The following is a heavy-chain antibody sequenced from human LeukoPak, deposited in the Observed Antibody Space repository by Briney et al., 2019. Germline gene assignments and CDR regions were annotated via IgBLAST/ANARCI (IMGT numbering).Heavy chain of an antibody. D-gene: IGHD3-3*01. CDR2: IYYSGST. J-gene: IGHJ4*02. V-gene: IGHV4-39*01. CDR1: GGSISSSSYY. Sequence: SETLSLTCTVSGGSISSSSYYWGWIRQPPGKGLEWIGSIYYSGSTYYNPSLKSRVTISVDTSKNQFSLKLSSVTAADTAVYYCARWLQFLEPGYYFDYWGQGTLVTVSS. CDR3: ARWLQFLEPGYYFDY.